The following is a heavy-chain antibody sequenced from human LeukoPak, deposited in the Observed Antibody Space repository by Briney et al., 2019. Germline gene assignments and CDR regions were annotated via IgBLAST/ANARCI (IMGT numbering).Heavy chain of an antibody. J-gene: IGHJ6*02. CDR3: AKARYCDSSGYYSYYGMDV. CDR1: GFTFSSYA. V-gene: IGHV3-23*01. D-gene: IGHD3-22*01. CDR2: ISYSGGST. Sequence: GGSLRLSCAASGFTFSSYAMSWVRQAPGKGLEWVSSISYSGGSTYYADSVKGRFTISRDNSKNTLYLQMNSLRAEDTALYYCAKARYCDSSGYYSYYGMDVWGQGTTVTVSS.